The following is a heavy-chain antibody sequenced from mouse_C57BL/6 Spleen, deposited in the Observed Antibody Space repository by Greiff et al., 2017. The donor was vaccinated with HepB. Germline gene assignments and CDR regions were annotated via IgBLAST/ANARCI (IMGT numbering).Heavy chain of an antibody. V-gene: IGHV5-17*01. Sequence: EVKLVESGGGLVKPGGSLKLSCAASGFTFSDYGMHWVRQAPEKGLEWVAYISSGSSTIYYADTVKGRFTISRDNAKNTLFLQMTSLRSEDTAMYYCARPRAGTFAYWGQGTLVTVSA. CDR2: ISSGSSTI. CDR1: GFTFSDYG. J-gene: IGHJ3*01. D-gene: IGHD3-3*01. CDR3: ARPRAGTFAY.